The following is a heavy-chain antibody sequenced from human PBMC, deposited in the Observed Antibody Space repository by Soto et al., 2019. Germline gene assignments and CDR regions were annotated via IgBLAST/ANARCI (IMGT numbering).Heavy chain of an antibody. CDR2: ISYRVDT. CDR1: GGSISSGGYY. J-gene: IGHJ4*02. V-gene: IGHV4-30-4*01. Sequence: SETLSLTCTVSGGSISSGGYYWSWIRRPPGKGLEWIGYISYRVDTYYSPSLKSRVTMSIDTSKNQFSLNVSSVTAADTAVYYCARVAGVAYCGGDCYHVDYWGQGTLVTSPQ. CDR3: ARVAGVAYCGGDCYHVDY. D-gene: IGHD2-21*02.